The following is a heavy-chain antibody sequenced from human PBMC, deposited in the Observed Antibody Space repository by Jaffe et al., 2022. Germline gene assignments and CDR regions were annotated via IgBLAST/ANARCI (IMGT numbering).Heavy chain of an antibody. CDR3: VRVKESGYAFDY. D-gene: IGHD5-12*01. CDR2: ISSDGSTT. J-gene: IGHJ4*02. V-gene: IGHV3-74*01. CDR1: GFTFSSYW. Sequence: EVQLVESGGGLVQPGWSLRLSCAASGFTFSSYWMHWVRQAPGKGLVWVSRISSDGSTTTYADSVKGRFTVSRDNAKNTLFLQMNSLRAEDTAVYYCVRVKESGYAFDYWGQGALVTVSS.